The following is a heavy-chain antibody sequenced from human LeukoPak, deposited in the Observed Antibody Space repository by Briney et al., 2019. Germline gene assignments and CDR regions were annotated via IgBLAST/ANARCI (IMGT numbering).Heavy chain of an antibody. CDR1: GFTFSSYG. CDR2: IWYDGSNK. CDR3: XXXXXXXXXXTSPYGMDV. V-gene: IGHV3-33*01. Sequence: GGSLRLSCAASGFTFSSYGMHWVRQAPGKGLEWVAVIWYDGSNKYYADSVKGRFTISRDNSKNTLYLQMNSLRAEDTAVYYXXXXXXXXXXXTSPYGMDVWGQGTTVTVSS. J-gene: IGHJ6*02. D-gene: IGHD2-2*01.